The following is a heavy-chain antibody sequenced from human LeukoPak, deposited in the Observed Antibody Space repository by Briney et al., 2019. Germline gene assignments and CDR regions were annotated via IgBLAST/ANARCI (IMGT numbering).Heavy chain of an antibody. Sequence: PGGSLRLSCAASGFTFSTYGIHWVRQAPGKGLEWVAFIRYDGSNKYYADSVKGRFTISKDNSKNTLYLQMNSLKTEDTAVYYCTTMSSSWYPYYYMDVWGKGTTVTISS. CDR3: TTMSSSWYPYYYMDV. CDR2: IRYDGSNK. V-gene: IGHV3-30*02. J-gene: IGHJ6*03. D-gene: IGHD6-13*01. CDR1: GFTFSTYG.